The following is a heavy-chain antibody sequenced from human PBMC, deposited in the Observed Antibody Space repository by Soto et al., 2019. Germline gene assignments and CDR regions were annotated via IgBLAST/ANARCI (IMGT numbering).Heavy chain of an antibody. J-gene: IGHJ4*02. CDR3: ARAKYTRSSTNSDY. V-gene: IGHV3-33*08. CDR2: ISYDGDHK. D-gene: IGHD6-6*01. Sequence: GGSLRLSCKPSGFTFRNYGLLWVRQAPGKGLEWVALISYDGDHKYYTDSARGRFTISRDNAKNSLYLQMNSLRADDTAVYYCARAKYTRSSTNSDYWGQGTLVTVSS. CDR1: GFTFRNYG.